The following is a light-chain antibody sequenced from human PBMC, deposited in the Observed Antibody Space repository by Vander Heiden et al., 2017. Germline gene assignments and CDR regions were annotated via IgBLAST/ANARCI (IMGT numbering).Light chain of an antibody. CDR2: GNT. J-gene: IGLJ3*02. CDR1: SSHIGAGYD. V-gene: IGLV1-40*01. Sequence: QSVLTQPPSVSGAPGQRVTISCTGSSSHIGAGYDVHWYQQLPGTAPKRLIYGNTNRPSGVPDRFSGSKSGTSASLAITGLQAEDEADYYCQSYDSSHWVFGGGTKLTVL. CDR3: QSYDSSHWV.